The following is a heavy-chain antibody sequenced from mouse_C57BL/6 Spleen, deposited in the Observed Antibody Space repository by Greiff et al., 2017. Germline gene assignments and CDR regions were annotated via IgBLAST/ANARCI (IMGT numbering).Heavy chain of an antibody. CDR3: ARSYYGSSYEAMDY. CDR1: GFNIKNTY. Sequence: EVQLQQSVAELVRPGASVKLSCTASGFNIKNTYMHWVKQSPEQGLEWIGSIDPANGITIYDPKFQGKATITADTSSNTAYLQLRSLTSEDTAIYYCARSYYGSSYEAMDYWGQGTSVTVSS. CDR2: IDPANGIT. V-gene: IGHV14-3*01. J-gene: IGHJ4*01. D-gene: IGHD1-1*01.